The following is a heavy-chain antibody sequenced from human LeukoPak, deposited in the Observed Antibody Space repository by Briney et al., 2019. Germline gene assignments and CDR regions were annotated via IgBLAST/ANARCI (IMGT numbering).Heavy chain of an antibody. Sequence: GGSLPSSFAAPGLTLRRNKMTWFGKPPGKGLEWVSSIGTSSNNIYYTDSVKGRFTISRDNAKNSLYLQVDSLRVEDTAVYFCASGTVGNYALDYWGQGTLVTVSS. CDR3: ASGTVGNYALDY. J-gene: IGHJ4*02. V-gene: IGHV3-21*01. CDR1: GLTLRRNK. D-gene: IGHD1-7*01. CDR2: IGTSSNNI.